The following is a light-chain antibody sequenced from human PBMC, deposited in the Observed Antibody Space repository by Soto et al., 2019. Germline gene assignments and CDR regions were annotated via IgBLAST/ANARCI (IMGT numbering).Light chain of an antibody. CDR2: GAS. V-gene: IGKV3-20*01. Sequence: EIVLTQSPGTLSLSPGERATLSCRASQSVSSSYLAWYQQKPGQAPRLLIYGASSRATGIPDRFSGSGSGRDLALTISRVEPQDIAVYFCQQYGSSPGAFGQGTKV. J-gene: IGKJ1*01. CDR3: QQYGSSPGA. CDR1: QSVSSSY.